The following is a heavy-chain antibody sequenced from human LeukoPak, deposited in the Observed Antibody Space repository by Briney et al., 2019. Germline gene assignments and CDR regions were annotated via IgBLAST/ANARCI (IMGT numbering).Heavy chain of an antibody. CDR1: GFTFTSYG. Sequence: PGGSLRLSCAASGFTFTSYGMHWVRQAPGKGLEWVAIIWYDGSNKYYGDSVKGRFTISRDNSKNTLYLQVSSLTAEDTAVYYCARDGSFWGGYPFYLDSWGLGTLVTVSS. CDR2: IWYDGSNK. V-gene: IGHV3-33*01. D-gene: IGHD3-16*01. CDR3: ARDGSFWGGYPFYLDS. J-gene: IGHJ4*01.